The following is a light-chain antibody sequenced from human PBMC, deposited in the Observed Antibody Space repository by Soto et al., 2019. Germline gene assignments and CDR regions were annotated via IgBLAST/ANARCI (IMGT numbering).Light chain of an antibody. CDR3: QSYDSILTGSV. Sequence: QSVLTQPPSVSGAPGQTVTISCTGGSSNIGAGYDVHWYQQVPGTAPKLVLYSNTARPSWVPDRFSGSRSGSSASLAITGLQAEDEADYYCQSYDSILTGSVFGTGTKLTVL. J-gene: IGLJ1*01. CDR2: SNT. CDR1: SSNIGAGYD. V-gene: IGLV1-40*01.